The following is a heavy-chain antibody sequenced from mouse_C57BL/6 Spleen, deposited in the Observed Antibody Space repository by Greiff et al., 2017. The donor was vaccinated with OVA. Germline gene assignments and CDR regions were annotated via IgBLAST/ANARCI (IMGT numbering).Heavy chain of an antibody. CDR3: TRKNYGSGYFDY. CDR2: IDPETGGT. V-gene: IGHV1-15*01. J-gene: IGHJ2*01. D-gene: IGHD1-1*01. CDR1: GYTFTDYE. Sequence: VQLQQSGAELVRPGASVTLSCKASGYTFTDYEMHWVKQTPVHGLEWIGAIDPETGGTAYNQKFKGKAILTADKSSSTAYMELRSLTSEDSAVYYCTRKNYGSGYFDYWGQGTTLTVSS.